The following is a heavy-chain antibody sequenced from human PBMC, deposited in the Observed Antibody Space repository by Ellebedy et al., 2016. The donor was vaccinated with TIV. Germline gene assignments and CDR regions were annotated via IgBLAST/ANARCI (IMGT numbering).Heavy chain of an antibody. J-gene: IGHJ4*02. CDR1: GVSISSSSYN. Sequence: MPSETLSLTCSVSGVSISSSSYNWGWIRQPPGRGLEWIGSISYSGNTYYKPSLQSRVTISADTSKNQFSLKLSSVTAADTAVYYCAGHKNVDYYNPMPLWGQGTLVTVSS. CDR3: AGHKNVDYYNPMPL. CDR2: ISYSGNT. V-gene: IGHV4-39*01. D-gene: IGHD4-17*01.